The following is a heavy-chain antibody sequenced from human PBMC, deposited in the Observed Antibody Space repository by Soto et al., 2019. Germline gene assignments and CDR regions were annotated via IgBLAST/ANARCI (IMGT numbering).Heavy chain of an antibody. CDR3: ARDPRVTTRLDYYYYYCMDV. J-gene: IGHJ6*02. CDR2: INPSGGST. V-gene: IGHV1-46*01. Sequence: ASVKVSCKASGYTLTSYYMHWVRQAPGQGLEWMGIINPSGGSTSYAQKFQGRVTMTRDTSTSTVYMELSSLRSEDTAVYYCARDPRVTTRLDYYYYYCMDVGCQGTTVTVSS. CDR1: GYTLTSYY. D-gene: IGHD4-17*01.